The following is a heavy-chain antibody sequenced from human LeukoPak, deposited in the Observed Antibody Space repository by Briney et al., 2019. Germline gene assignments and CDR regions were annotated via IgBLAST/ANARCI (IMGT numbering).Heavy chain of an antibody. CDR3: ARGSITFGGVIDYFDY. CDR2: ISYDGSNK. J-gene: IGHJ4*02. Sequence: PGRSLRLSCAAPGFTFSSYAMHWVRQAPGKGLEWVAVISYDGSNKYYADSVKGRFTISRDNSKNTLYLQMNSLRAEDTAVYYCARGSITFGGVIDYFDYWGQGTLVTVSS. CDR1: GFTFSSYA. V-gene: IGHV3-30*04. D-gene: IGHD3-16*02.